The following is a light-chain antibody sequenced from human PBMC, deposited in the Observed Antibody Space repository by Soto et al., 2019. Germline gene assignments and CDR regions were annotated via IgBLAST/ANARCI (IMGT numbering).Light chain of an antibody. CDR1: SSDVGGHNF. CDR3: SSYSSSDTLV. CDR2: DVR. V-gene: IGLV2-14*03. Sequence: QSALTQPASVSGSPGQSITISFTGTSSDVGGHNFVSWYQQHPGRAPKLMIYDVRNRPSGVSKRFSGSKSANTASLVISGLQAEDEADYYCSSYSSSDTLVFGGGTKLTVL. J-gene: IGLJ2*01.